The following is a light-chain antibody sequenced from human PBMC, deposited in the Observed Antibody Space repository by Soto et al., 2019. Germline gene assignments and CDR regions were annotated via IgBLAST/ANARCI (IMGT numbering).Light chain of an antibody. CDR2: GAS. CDR1: QSVGSSY. J-gene: IGKJ1*01. CDR3: HQYASTPRT. V-gene: IGKV3-20*01. Sequence: VLTQSPGTLSLSTGDRATLSCRASQSVGSSYLTWYQQRPGQAPRLLIYGASTRASGVPDRFSGSGSGTDFTLTISRLETEDFAVYYCHQYASTPRTFGQGTKVEMK.